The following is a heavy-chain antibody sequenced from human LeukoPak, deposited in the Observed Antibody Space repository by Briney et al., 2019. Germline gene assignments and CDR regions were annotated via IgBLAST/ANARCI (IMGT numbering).Heavy chain of an antibody. Sequence: TASETLSLTCPVPGGSTSISKYYRGWIRQPPGEGLEWIGIIYYSGSTYYNPSLKSRVTISVDTSKDQFSLKLSSVTAADTAVYYSARHARPYYGSGVYFDYWGQGTLVTVSS. V-gene: IGHV4-39*01. CDR3: ARHARPYYGSGVYFDY. D-gene: IGHD3-10*01. J-gene: IGHJ4*02. CDR2: IYYSGST. CDR1: GGSTSISKYY.